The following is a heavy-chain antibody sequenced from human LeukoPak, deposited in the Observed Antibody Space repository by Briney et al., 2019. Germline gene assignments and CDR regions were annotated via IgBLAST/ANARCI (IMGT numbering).Heavy chain of an antibody. J-gene: IGHJ4*02. Sequence: PGGSLRLSCAASGFTFSSYGMHWVRQAPGKGLEWMAFIRYDGSNKWYADSVKGRFTISRDNSKNTLYLQMNNLRAEDTAVYYCAKDFYGTSGYYYWFYFEHWGQGALVTVSS. CDR3: AKDFYGTSGYYYWFYFEH. CDR2: IRYDGSNK. V-gene: IGHV3-30*02. CDR1: GFTFSSYG. D-gene: IGHD3-22*01.